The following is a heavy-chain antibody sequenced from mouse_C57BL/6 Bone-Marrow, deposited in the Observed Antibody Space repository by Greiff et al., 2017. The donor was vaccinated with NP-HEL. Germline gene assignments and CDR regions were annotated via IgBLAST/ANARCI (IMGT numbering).Heavy chain of an antibody. CDR2: INPNNGGT. CDR1: GYTFTDYY. Sequence: EVQLQQSGPELVKPGASVKISCKASGYTFTDYYMNWVKQSHGKSLEWIGDINPNNGGTSYNQKFKGKATLTVDKSSSTAYMELRSLTSEDSAVYYCARESYEYDGFSYWGQGTLVTVSA. D-gene: IGHD2-4*01. V-gene: IGHV1-26*01. CDR3: ARESYEYDGFSY. J-gene: IGHJ3*01.